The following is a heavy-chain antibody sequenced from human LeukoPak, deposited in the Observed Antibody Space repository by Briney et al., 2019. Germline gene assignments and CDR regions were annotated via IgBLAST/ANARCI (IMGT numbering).Heavy chain of an antibody. D-gene: IGHD6-6*01. CDR2: ISAYNGNT. CDR3: ARAGTTSSSTPDY. J-gene: IGHJ4*02. CDR1: GYTFSTYG. V-gene: IGHV1-18*01. Sequence: ASVKVSCKASGYTFSTYGVTWVRQAPGQGPEWLGWISAYNGNTNFAQKFQDRVTMTTDTSTSTAYMELRSLRSDDTAVYYCARAGTTSSSTPDYWGQGTLVTVSS.